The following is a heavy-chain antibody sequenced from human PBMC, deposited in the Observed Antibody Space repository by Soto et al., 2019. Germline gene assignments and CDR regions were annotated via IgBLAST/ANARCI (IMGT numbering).Heavy chain of an antibody. CDR2: AVATSGNT. D-gene: IGHD3-10*01. Sequence: QVQLVQSGAEVTEPGASVKLSCKTSGYTFSTYGLSWVRQAPGQGLEWMGWAVATSGNTIYAQRFQGRVTVTTDRSTNPGYLELRSLTSDDTALYYCARVAGYGSGSRHFDIWGQGTLVTVFS. V-gene: IGHV1-18*01. CDR1: GYTFSTYG. J-gene: IGHJ4*02. CDR3: ARVAGYGSGSRHFDI.